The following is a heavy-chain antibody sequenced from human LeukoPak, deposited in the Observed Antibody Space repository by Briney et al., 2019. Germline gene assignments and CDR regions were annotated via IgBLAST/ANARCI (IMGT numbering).Heavy chain of an antibody. CDR1: GYTFTGYY. CDR2: INPSGGST. V-gene: IGHV1-46*01. CDR3: ARSRYSTIYYFDY. D-gene: IGHD4-11*01. Sequence: ASVKVSCKASGYTFTGYYMHWVRQAPGQGLEWMGIINPSGGSTSYAQKFQGRVTMTRDMSTSTVYMELSSLRSEDTAVYYCARSRYSTIYYFDYWGQGTLVTVSS. J-gene: IGHJ4*02.